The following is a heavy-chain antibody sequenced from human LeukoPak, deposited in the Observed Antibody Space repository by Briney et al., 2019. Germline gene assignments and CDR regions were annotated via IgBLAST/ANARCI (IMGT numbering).Heavy chain of an antibody. J-gene: IGHJ3*02. CDR2: ISAYTGNT. CDR1: GYTFTNYG. V-gene: IGHV1-18*01. Sequence: ASVKVSCKASGYTFTNYGISWVRQAPGQGLEWMGWISAYTGNTNYAQKFQGRVTMTANTSTNTASMELRSLRSDDTAVYYCARPANLYYASDAFDIWGQGTMVTVSS. D-gene: IGHD3-16*01. CDR3: ARPANLYYASDAFDI.